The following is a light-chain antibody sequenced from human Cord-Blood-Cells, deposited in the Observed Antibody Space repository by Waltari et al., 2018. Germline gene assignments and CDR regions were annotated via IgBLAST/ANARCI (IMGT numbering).Light chain of an antibody. V-gene: IGKV2-28*01. CDR3: MQALQTPLT. J-gene: IGKJ4*01. CDR1: QSLLHSNGYNY. Sequence: DIVITQSPLSLPVTPGEPASISCRHLQSLLHSNGYNYLDWYLQKPGQSPQLLIYLGSNRASGVPDRFSGSGSGTDFTLKISRVEAEDVGVYYCMQALQTPLTFGGGTKVEIK. CDR2: LGS.